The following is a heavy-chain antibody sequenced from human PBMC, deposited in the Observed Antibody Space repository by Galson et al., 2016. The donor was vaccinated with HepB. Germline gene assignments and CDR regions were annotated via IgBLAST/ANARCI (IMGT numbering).Heavy chain of an antibody. CDR3: ARDAYRSSHLDL. D-gene: IGHD6-6*01. CDR2: VFYTGTT. J-gene: IGHJ2*01. V-gene: IGHV4-61*10. Sequence: ETLSLTCTVSGGSLSSGSHYWSWIRQPAGKGLEWIAYVFYTGTTNYNPSLRSRVTASVDTSKNQFSLNLSSVTAADTAIYYCARDAYRSSHLDLWGRGTLVTVSS. CDR1: GGSLSSGSHY.